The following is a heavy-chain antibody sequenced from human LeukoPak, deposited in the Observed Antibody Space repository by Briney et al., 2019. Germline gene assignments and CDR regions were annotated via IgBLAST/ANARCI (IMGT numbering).Heavy chain of an antibody. CDR3: ARHDCSEPYPLYAFDF. Sequence: PSETLSLTVTVSGGTICCSNCYRGWIRQPPGKGLEWIGSIYYGGNTYYNPSLKSRVTISVDTSKKQFSLRLSSVTAADTAVYYCARHDCSEPYPLYAFDFWGQGTMVTVSS. D-gene: IGHD3-22*01. J-gene: IGHJ3*01. CDR2: IYYGGNT. CDR1: GGTICCSNCY. V-gene: IGHV4-39*01.